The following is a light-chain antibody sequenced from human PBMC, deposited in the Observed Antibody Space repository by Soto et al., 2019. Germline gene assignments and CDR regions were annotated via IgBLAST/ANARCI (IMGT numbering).Light chain of an antibody. CDR3: QQYNSYST. Sequence: DNHMTLSPSTLSASVGDRVTITCRASQSIRSWLAWYQLRPGKAPKVLIYDASSLESGVPSRFSGGGFGTEFTLTISSLQPDDFGTYYCQQYNSYSTFGQGTKVDI. CDR2: DAS. J-gene: IGKJ1*01. V-gene: IGKV1-5*01. CDR1: QSIRSW.